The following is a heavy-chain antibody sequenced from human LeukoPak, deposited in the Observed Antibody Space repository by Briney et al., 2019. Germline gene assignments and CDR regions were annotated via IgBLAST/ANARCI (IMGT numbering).Heavy chain of an antibody. J-gene: IGHJ3*02. Sequence: ASVTVSCKASGYTFTIYYMHWVRQAPGQGLEWMGIINPSGGSTSYAQKFQGRVTMTRDTSTSTVYMELSSLRSKDTAVYYFARATRIAAAGYNDAFDIWGQGTRVTGSS. CDR2: INPSGGST. CDR3: ARATRIAAAGYNDAFDI. V-gene: IGHV1-46*01. D-gene: IGHD6-13*01. CDR1: GYTFTIYY.